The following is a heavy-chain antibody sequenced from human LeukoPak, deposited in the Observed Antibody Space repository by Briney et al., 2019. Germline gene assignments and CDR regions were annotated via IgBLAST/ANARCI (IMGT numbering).Heavy chain of an antibody. Sequence: SVKVSCTASGGTFSSYATSWVRQAPGQGLEWMGGIIPIFGTANYAQKFQGRVTITADESTSTAYMELSSLRSEDTAVYYCARGSVDYYDSSGYYPPAIYYYYYYGMDVWGQGTTVTVSS. CDR1: GGTFSSYA. D-gene: IGHD3-22*01. CDR2: IIPIFGTA. J-gene: IGHJ6*02. V-gene: IGHV1-69*01. CDR3: ARGSVDYYDSSGYYPPAIYYYYYYGMDV.